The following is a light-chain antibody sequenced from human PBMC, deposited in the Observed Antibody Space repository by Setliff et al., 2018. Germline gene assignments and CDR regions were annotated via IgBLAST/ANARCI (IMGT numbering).Light chain of an antibody. V-gene: IGLV1-47*01. CDR3: QSYDSSLSALYV. CDR1: RPNIADNY. J-gene: IGLJ1*01. CDR2: RNN. Sequence: QSVLTQPPSASGAPGQRVIISCSGSRPNIADNYVYWYQQLPGTAPKLLVNRNNQRPSGVPDRFSGSKSGTSASLAITGLQAEDEADYYCQSYDSSLSALYVFGTGTKVTVL.